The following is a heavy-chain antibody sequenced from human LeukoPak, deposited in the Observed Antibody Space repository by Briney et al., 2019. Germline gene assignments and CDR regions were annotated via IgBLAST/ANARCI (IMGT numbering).Heavy chain of an antibody. CDR3: TTAVSSSGPDY. V-gene: IGHV3-74*01. CDR2: INSDGSST. CDR1: GFTFRSYW. J-gene: IGHJ4*02. D-gene: IGHD6-13*01. Sequence: GGSLRLSCAASGFTFRSYWMHWARQAPGKGLVWVSRINSDGSSTSYADSVKGRFTISRDNAKNTLYLQMNSLKTEDTAVYFCTTAVSSSGPDYWGQGTLVTVSS.